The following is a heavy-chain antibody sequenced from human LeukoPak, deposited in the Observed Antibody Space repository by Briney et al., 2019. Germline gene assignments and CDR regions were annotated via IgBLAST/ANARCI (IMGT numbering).Heavy chain of an antibody. V-gene: IGHV4-39*01. CDR3: ARVSVGDTDTRKLDY. J-gene: IGHJ4*02. CDR2: IYYSGST. Sequence: PSETLSLTCTVPGGSISSSSYYWGWIRQPPGKGLEWIGGIYYSGSTYYNTSLKFRVNMSVDTSKNQFSLQLSSVTAADTAVYYCARVSVGDTDTRKLDYGGQGTLVTVSS. D-gene: IGHD1-26*01. CDR1: GGSISSSSYY.